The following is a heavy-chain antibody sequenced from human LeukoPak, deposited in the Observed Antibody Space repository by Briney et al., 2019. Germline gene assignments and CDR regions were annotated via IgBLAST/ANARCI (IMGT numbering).Heavy chain of an antibody. J-gene: IGHJ6*02. CDR3: ARDGSGTLYYYYYYGMDV. D-gene: IGHD3-10*01. CDR1: GFTFSSYW. V-gene: IGHV3-74*01. CDR2: INSDGSST. Sequence: QPGGSLRLSCAASGFTFSSYWMHWVRQAPGKGLVWVSRINSDGSSTSYADSVRGRFTISRDNAKNTLYLQMNSLRSEDTAVYYCARDGSGTLYYYYYYGMDVWGQGTTVTVSS.